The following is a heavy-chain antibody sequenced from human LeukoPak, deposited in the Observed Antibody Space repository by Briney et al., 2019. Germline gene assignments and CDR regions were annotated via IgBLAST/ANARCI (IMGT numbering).Heavy chain of an antibody. Sequence: PGGSLRLSCGGYGFKFSDYYMNWVRQAPGKGPEWISYIDGGSSDTNYADSVRGRFAISRDNARNSVHLQMNSLTAEDTAVYYCARDFHGIRGLGYWGQGTLVTVSS. D-gene: IGHD1-1*01. CDR2: IDGGSSDT. J-gene: IGHJ4*02. V-gene: IGHV3-11*05. CDR3: ARDFHGIRGLGY. CDR1: GFKFSDYY.